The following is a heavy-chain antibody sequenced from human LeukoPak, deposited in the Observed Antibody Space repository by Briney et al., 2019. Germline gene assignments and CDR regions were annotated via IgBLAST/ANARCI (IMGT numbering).Heavy chain of an antibody. Sequence: ASVKVSCKTSGYTFITYYIHWVRQAPGQGLEWMGWINPNSGGTNYAQKFQGRVTMTTDTSTSTVYMEVRSLRSDDTAVYYCAREGLRSIAARRGTRDYMDVWGKGTTVIVSS. CDR2: INPNSGGT. D-gene: IGHD6-6*01. CDR3: AREGLRSIAARRGTRDYMDV. CDR1: GYTFITYY. V-gene: IGHV1-2*02. J-gene: IGHJ6*03.